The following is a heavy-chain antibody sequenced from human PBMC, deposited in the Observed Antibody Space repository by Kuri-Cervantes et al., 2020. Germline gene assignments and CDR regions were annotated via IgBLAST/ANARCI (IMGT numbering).Heavy chain of an antibody. CDR1: GSSIINGAYS. CDR2: ISHGRST. D-gene: IGHD6-6*01. CDR3: ARSLAAGRNWFDP. Sequence: LRLSCAVSGSSIINGAYSWSWIRQPPGKGLEWIGYISHGRSTSYNPSLSSRVTISVDMSKNQLSLKLTSVTAADTAIYYCARSLAAGRNWFDPWGQGTPVTVSS. J-gene: IGHJ5*02. V-gene: IGHV4-30-2*01.